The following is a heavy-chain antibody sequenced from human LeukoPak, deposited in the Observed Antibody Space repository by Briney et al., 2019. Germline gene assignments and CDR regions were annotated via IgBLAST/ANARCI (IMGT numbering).Heavy chain of an antibody. CDR3: ARCHYDSSGSPDY. D-gene: IGHD3-22*01. Sequence: PSETLSLTCTVSGGSISSSSYYWGWIRQPPGKGLEWIGCIYYSGSTYYNPSLKSRVTISVDTSKNQFSLKLSSVTAADTAVYYCARCHYDSSGSPDYWGQGTLVTVSS. CDR2: IYYSGST. CDR1: GGSISSSSYY. V-gene: IGHV4-39*01. J-gene: IGHJ4*02.